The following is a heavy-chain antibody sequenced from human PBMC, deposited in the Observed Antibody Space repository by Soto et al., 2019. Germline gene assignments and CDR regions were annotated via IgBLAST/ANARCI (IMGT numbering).Heavy chain of an antibody. CDR2: INSDDTSS. CDR3: ARGCRWGGHYDY. Sequence: PGGSLRLSCAASGLSVSNYWMHWVRQTPGKGLVWVSRINSDDTSSSYAASVKGRFTISRDNAKNTLYLQMNSLRAEDTAVYYCARGCRWGGHYDYWGQGTLVTVSS. D-gene: IGHD3-16*01. J-gene: IGHJ4*02. CDR1: GLSVSNYW. V-gene: IGHV3-74*01.